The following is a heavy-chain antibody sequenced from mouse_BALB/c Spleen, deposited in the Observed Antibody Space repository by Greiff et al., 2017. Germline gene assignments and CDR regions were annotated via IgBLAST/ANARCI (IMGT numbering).Heavy chain of an antibody. V-gene: IGHV5-9-3*01. CDR2: ISSGGSYT. J-gene: IGHJ1*01. CDR1: GFTFSSYA. Sequence: EVQVVESGGGLVKPGGSLKLSCAASGFTFSSYAMSWVRQTPEKRLEWVATISSGGSYTYYPDSVKGRFTISRDNAKNTLYLQMSSLRSEDTAMYYCARHLTTVVARDWYFDVWGAGTTVTVSS. CDR3: ARHLTTVVARDWYFDV. D-gene: IGHD1-1*01.